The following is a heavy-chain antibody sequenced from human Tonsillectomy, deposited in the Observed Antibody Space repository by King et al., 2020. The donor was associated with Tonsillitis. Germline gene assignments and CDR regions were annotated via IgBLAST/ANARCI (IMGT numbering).Heavy chain of an antibody. V-gene: IGHV3-7*03. CDR2: IKQDGSEK. CDR3: ARHSESRLAPFDY. J-gene: IGHJ4*02. CDR1: GFVFSSSW. D-gene: IGHD6-19*01. Sequence: VQLVESGGGLVQPGGSLRLSCAASGFVFSSSWMSWVRQAPGKGLEWVANIKQDGSEKYYVDSVKGRFTISRDNAKNSLYLQMNSLRAADTAVYYCARHSESRLAPFDYWGQGTLVTVSS.